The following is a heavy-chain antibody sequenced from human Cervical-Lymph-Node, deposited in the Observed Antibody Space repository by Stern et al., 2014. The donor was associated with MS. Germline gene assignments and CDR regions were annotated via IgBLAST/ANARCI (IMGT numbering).Heavy chain of an antibody. CDR2: ITNVGST. J-gene: IGHJ4*02. D-gene: IGHD1-1*01. Sequence: VQLVQSGGGVIQPGGSLRLSCTASGFTVSRDYMTWVCQAPGKGLEWVSLITNVGSTFYTDSVKGRFTISRDDSKNTVYLHMTSLRAEDTAMYYCARDTSSPERSDWWGQGTLVTVSS. CDR3: ARDTSSPERSDW. V-gene: IGHV3-53*01. CDR1: GFTVSRDY.